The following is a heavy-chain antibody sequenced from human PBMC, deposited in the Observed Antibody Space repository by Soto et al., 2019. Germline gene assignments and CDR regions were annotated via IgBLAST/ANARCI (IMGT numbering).Heavy chain of an antibody. CDR2: ISSSGSTI. V-gene: IGHV3-48*03. CDR1: GFTFSSYE. CDR3: ASEYSSLFEGTRYYYYYGMDV. D-gene: IGHD6-6*01. J-gene: IGHJ6*02. Sequence: PGGSLRLSCAASGFTFSSYEMNWVRQAPGKGLEWVSYISSSGSTIDYADSVKGRFTISRDNAKNSLCLQMNSLRAEDTAVYYCASEYSSLFEGTRYYYYYGMDVWRQGTTVTVSS.